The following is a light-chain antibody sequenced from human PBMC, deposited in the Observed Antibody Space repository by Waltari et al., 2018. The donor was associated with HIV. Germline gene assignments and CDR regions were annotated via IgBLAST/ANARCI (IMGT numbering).Light chain of an antibody. CDR1: QSISSW. V-gene: IGKV1-5*03. J-gene: IGKJ1*01. CDR2: KAS. CDR3: QQYNSYSTWT. Sequence: DIQMTQSPSTLSASVGDRVTITCRASQSISSWLAWYQQKPGKAPKLLIYKASSVESGVPSRFSGSRSGTQFTLTISRLQPAEFASYYCQQYNSYSTWTFGQGTKVEIK.